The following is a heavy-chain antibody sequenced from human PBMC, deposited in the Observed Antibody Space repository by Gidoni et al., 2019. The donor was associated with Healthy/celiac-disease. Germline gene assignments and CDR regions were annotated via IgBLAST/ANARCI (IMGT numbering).Heavy chain of an antibody. CDR3: ARVMDGEFGYYYGFFDY. Sequence: QVQLVQSGAEVTKPGSSVKVSCKASGGTFSSYAISWVRQAPGQRLEWMGGIIPIFGTANYAQKFQGRVTITADESTSTAYMELSSLRSEDTAVYYCARVMDGEFGYYYGFFDYWGQGTLVTVSS. V-gene: IGHV1-69*01. D-gene: IGHD3-22*01. J-gene: IGHJ4*02. CDR2: IIPIFGTA. CDR1: GGTFSSYA.